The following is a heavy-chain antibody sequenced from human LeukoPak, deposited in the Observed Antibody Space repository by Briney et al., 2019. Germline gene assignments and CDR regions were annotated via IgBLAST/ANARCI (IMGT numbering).Heavy chain of an antibody. D-gene: IGHD2-2*01. CDR2: MNPNSGNT. V-gene: IGHV1-8*01. CDR3: ATVLPAAIDYFDY. Sequence: ASVKVSCKASGYTFTSYDINWVRQATGQGLEWMGWMNPNSGNTGYAQKFQGRVTMTEDTSTDTAYMELSSLRSEDTAVYYCATVLPAAIDYFDYWGQGTLVTVSS. CDR1: GYTFTSYD. J-gene: IGHJ4*02.